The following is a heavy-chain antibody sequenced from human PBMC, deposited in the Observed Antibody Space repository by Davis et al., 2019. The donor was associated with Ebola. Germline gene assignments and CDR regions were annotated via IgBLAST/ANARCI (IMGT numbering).Heavy chain of an antibody. J-gene: IGHJ5*02. V-gene: IGHV3-33*01. CDR3: ARDQRWTGRWFDP. CDR2: IWYDGSNK. Sequence: GESLKISCAASGFTFSSYGIHWVRQAPGKGLEWVAVIWYDGSNKYYADSVKGRFTISRDNSKNTLYLQMNSLRAEDTAVYYCARDQRWTGRWFDPWGQGTLVTVSS. D-gene: IGHD3/OR15-3a*01. CDR1: GFTFSSYG.